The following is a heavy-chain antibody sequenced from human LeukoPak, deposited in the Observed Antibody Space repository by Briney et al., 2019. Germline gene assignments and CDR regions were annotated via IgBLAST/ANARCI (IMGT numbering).Heavy chain of an antibody. J-gene: IGHJ4*02. Sequence: GGSLRLSCAASGFTFSSYSMNWVRQAPGKGLEWVSYISSSSSTIFYTDSVKGRFTVSRDNAKNSLYLQMNSLRDEDTAVYYCARTAVDGGSYYNFDYWGQGTLVTVSS. CDR2: ISSSSSTI. V-gene: IGHV3-48*02. D-gene: IGHD1-26*01. CDR1: GFTFSSYS. CDR3: ARTAVDGGSYYNFDY.